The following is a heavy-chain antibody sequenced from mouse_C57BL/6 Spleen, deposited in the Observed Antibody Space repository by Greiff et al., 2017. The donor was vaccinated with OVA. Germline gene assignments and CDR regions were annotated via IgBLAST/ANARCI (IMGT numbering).Heavy chain of an antibody. V-gene: IGHV1-69*01. D-gene: IGHD2-3*01. CDR3: ARCYDYWYFDV. CDR1: GYTFTSYW. CDR2: IDPSDSYT. Sequence: QVQLKQPGAELVMPGASVKLSCKASGYTFTSYWMHWVKQRPGQGLEWIGEIDPSDSYTNYNQKFKGKSTLTVDKSSSTAYMQLSSLTSEDSAVYYCARCYDYWYFDVWGTGTTVTVSS. J-gene: IGHJ1*03.